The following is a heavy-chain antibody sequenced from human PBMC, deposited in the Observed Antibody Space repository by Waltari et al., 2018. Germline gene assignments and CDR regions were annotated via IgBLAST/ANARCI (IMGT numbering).Heavy chain of an antibody. CDR3: ATVTRGYSYGYDY. CDR1: GYTFTSYY. V-gene: IGHV1-46*01. Sequence: QVQLVQSGAEVKKPGASVKVSCKASGYTFTSYYMHWVRQAPGQGLEWMGIINPSGGSTSYAQKFQGRVTMTEDTSTDTAYMELSSLRSEDTAVYYCATVTRGYSYGYDYWGQGTLVTVSS. J-gene: IGHJ4*02. D-gene: IGHD5-18*01. CDR2: INPSGGST.